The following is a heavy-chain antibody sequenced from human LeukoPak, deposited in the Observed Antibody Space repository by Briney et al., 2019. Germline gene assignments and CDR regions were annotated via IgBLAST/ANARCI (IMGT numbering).Heavy chain of an antibody. J-gene: IGHJ3*02. CDR3: ARGFSYYDSSGYLHVGFDT. D-gene: IGHD3-22*01. CDR2: INPNSGGT. CDR1: GYTFTGYY. Sequence: ASVKVSCKASGYTFTGYYMHWVRQAPGQGLEWMGWINPNSGGTNYAQKFQGRVTMTRDTSISTAYMELSRLRSGDTAVYYCARGFSYYDSSGYLHVGFDTWGQGTMVTVSS. V-gene: IGHV1-2*02.